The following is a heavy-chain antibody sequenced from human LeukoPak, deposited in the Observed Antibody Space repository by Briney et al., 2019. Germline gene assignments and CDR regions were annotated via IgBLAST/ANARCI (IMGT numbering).Heavy chain of an antibody. J-gene: IGHJ5*02. CDR1: GGSISSGRYC. V-gene: IGHV4-61*02. Sequence: PSETLSLTCTVSGGSISSGRYCWSWIRQPAGKGLEWIGRISTSGSTNYNPSLKSRVTISLDTSKNQFSLKLTSVTAADTAVYYCATLPGGVTTPNPSWGQGTLVTVSS. CDR2: ISTSGST. D-gene: IGHD4-17*01. CDR3: ATLPGGVTTPNPS.